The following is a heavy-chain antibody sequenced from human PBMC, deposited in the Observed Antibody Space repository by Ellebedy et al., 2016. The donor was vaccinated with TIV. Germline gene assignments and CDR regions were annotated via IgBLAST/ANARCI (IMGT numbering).Heavy chain of an antibody. J-gene: IGHJ3*02. D-gene: IGHD2-2*01. CDR3: ARHLGCSSTSCYLYAFGI. CDR2: MYYSGST. Sequence: MPSETLSLTCTVSGCSISSYYWSWIRQPPGKGLEWIGYMYYSGSTNYNPSLKSRVTISVDTSKNQFSLKLSSVTAADTAVYYCARHLGCSSTSCYLYAFGIWGQGTMVTVSS. CDR1: GCSISSYY. V-gene: IGHV4-59*08.